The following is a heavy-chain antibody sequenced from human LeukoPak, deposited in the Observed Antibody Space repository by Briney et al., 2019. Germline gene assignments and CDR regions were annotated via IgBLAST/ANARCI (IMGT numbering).Heavy chain of an antibody. CDR3: ARGYSSGWYTGY. CDR1: GGSISSSSYY. V-gene: IGHV4-39*07. D-gene: IGHD6-19*01. CDR2: INHSGST. J-gene: IGHJ4*02. Sequence: SETLSLTCTVSGGSISSSSYYWGWIRRPPGKGLEWIGEINHSGSTNYNPSLKSRVTISVDTSKNQFSLKLSSVTAADTAVYYCARGYSSGWYTGYWGQGTLVTVSS.